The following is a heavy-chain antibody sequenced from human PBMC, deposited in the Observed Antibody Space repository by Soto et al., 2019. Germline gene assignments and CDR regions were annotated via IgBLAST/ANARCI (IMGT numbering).Heavy chain of an antibody. Sequence: ASVKVPCKASGYTFTGYYMHWVRQAPGQGLEWMGWINPNSGGTNYAQKFQGRVTMTRDTSISTAYMELSRLRSDDTAVYYCARDMVYYYDSSGYSGADYWGQGTLVTVSS. J-gene: IGHJ4*02. CDR2: INPNSGGT. D-gene: IGHD3-22*01. CDR1: GYTFTGYY. V-gene: IGHV1-2*02. CDR3: ARDMVYYYDSSGYSGADY.